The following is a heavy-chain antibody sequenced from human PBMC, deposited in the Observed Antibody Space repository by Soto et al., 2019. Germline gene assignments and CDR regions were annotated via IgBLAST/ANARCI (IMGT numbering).Heavy chain of an antibody. D-gene: IGHD2-2*03. CDR3: ASGMDIVVVPAAFDY. J-gene: IGHJ4*02. CDR2: ISSSSSYI. Sequence: GWSLRLSCAASGFTFSSYSMNWVRQAPGKGLEWVSSISSSSSYIYYADSVKGRFTISRDNAKNSLYLQMNSLRAEDTAVYYCASGMDIVVVPAAFDYWGRGTLVTVSS. CDR1: GFTFSSYS. V-gene: IGHV3-21*01.